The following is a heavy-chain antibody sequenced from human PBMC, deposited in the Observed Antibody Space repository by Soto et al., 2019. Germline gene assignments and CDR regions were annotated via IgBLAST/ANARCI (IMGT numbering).Heavy chain of an antibody. V-gene: IGHV6-1*01. J-gene: IGHJ6*02. CDR2: TYYRSKWYN. CDR3: ARETYSSGWYEHYYGMDG. D-gene: IGHD6-19*01. Sequence: SQTLSLTCAISGDSVSSNSAAWNWIRQSPSRGLEWLGRTYYRSKWYNDYPVSVKRRITINPDTSKNQFSLQLNSVTPEDTAVYYCARETYSSGWYEHYYGMDGWGQGTTVTVSS. CDR1: GDSVSSNSAA.